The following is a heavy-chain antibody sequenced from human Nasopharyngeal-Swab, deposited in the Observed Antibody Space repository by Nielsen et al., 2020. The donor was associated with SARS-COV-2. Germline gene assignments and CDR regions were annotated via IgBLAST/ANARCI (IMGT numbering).Heavy chain of an antibody. CDR3: AKDGGDGGPFDY. CDR2: ISSSSSYI. Sequence: VRQAPGKGLEWVSSISSSSSYIYYADSVKGRFTISRDNSKNTLYLQMNSLRAEDTAVYYCAKDGGDGGPFDYWGQGTLVTVSS. D-gene: IGHD2-15*01. V-gene: IGHV3-21*04. J-gene: IGHJ4*02.